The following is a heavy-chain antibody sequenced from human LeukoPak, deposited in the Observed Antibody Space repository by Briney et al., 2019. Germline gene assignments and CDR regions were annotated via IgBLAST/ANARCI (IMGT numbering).Heavy chain of an antibody. J-gene: IGHJ4*02. CDR3: ARLSPPNCSSTSCQAPFDY. V-gene: IGHV4-34*01. CDR2: INHSGSI. CDR1: GGSFSGYY. Sequence: SETLSLTCAVYGGSFSGYYWSWIRQPPGKGLEWIGEINHSGSINYNPSLKSRVTISVDTSKNQFSLKLSSVTAADTAVYYCARLSPPNCSSTSCQAPFDYWGQGTLVTVSS. D-gene: IGHD2-2*01.